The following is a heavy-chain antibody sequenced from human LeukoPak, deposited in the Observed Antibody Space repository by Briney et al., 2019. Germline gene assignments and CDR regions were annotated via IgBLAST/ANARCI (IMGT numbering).Heavy chain of an antibody. Sequence: ASVNVSCKASGYTFTGYYMHWVRQPPGQGLEWLGWINPNSGGTNYAQKFQGRVTMTRDTSISTAYMELSRLRSDDTAVYYCATPGGLDSNYIFDYWGQGTLVTVSS. CDR3: ATPGGLDSNYIFDY. CDR1: GYTFTGYY. J-gene: IGHJ4*02. CDR2: INPNSGGT. V-gene: IGHV1-2*02. D-gene: IGHD4-11*01.